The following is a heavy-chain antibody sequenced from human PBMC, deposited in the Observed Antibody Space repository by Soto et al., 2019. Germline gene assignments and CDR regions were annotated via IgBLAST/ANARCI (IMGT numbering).Heavy chain of an antibody. CDR2: ISAYNTNT. V-gene: IGHV1-18*01. CDR1: GYTLTSYH. Sequence: QVQLVQSGAEVKKPGASVKISCKTSGYTLTSYHISWVRQAPGQGLEWMGWISAYNTNTNYAQKFQGRVTMTTDTLTSTAYMELRSLRSDDTAVYYCARDTPPTDYWGQGTLVTVSS. J-gene: IGHJ4*02. CDR3: ARDTPPTDY.